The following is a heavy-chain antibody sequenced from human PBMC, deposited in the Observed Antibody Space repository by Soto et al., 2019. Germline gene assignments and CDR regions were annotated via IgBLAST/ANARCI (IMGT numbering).Heavy chain of an antibody. J-gene: IGHJ4*02. CDR2: ISGYNGNT. Sequence: ASVKVSCKASGYTFTNYGISWVRQSPGQGLEWMGWISGYNGNTNYVQKLQGRVTMTTDTSTSTAYMELRSLRSDDTAVYYCARDSYYDSSGYYYQFDYWGQGTLVTVSS. V-gene: IGHV1-18*01. CDR3: ARDSYYDSSGYYYQFDY. CDR1: GYTFTNYG. D-gene: IGHD3-22*01.